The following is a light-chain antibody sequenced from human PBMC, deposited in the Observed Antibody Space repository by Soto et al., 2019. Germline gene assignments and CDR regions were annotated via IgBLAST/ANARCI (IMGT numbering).Light chain of an antibody. CDR2: EVT. Sequence: QSALTQPASVSGSPGQSIAISCTGSSSDIGIYKYVSWYQQHPGKVPKLIIYEVTNRPSGVSNRFSGSKSGNTASLTISGLQAEDEADYYCQSFDTRLTGSRVFGGGTKLTVL. V-gene: IGLV2-14*01. J-gene: IGLJ3*02. CDR3: QSFDTRLTGSRV. CDR1: SSDIGIYKY.